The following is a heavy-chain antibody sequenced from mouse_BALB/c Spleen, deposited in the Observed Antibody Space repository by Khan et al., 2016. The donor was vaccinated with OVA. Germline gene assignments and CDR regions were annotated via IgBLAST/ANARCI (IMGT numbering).Heavy chain of an antibody. CDR3: ARISSYWYSDV. J-gene: IGHJ1*01. CDR1: GYTFTNYG. V-gene: IGHV9-1*02. D-gene: IGHD6-2*01. CDR2: INTYTGEP. Sequence: QIQLVQSGPELKKPGETVKISCKASGYTFTNYGMNWVKQAPGKGLKWMGWINTYTGEPTYADDFKGRFVFSWETSASTAYLQISNLKNEDMTTYFCARISSYWYSDVWGAGTTVTVSS.